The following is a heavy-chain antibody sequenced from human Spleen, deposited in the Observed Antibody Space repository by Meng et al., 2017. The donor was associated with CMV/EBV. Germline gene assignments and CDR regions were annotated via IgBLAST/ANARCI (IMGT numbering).Heavy chain of an antibody. CDR1: GLTVSENY. CDR3: AKAGGQLVLSY. V-gene: IGHV3-23*01. D-gene: IGHD6-6*01. CDR2: ISGSGGST. J-gene: IGHJ4*02. Sequence: GGSLRLSCAASGLTVSENYMSWIRQAPGKGLEWVSAISGSGGSTYYADSVKGRFTISRDNSKNTLYLQMNSLRAEDTAVYYCAKAGGQLVLSYWGQGTLVTVSS.